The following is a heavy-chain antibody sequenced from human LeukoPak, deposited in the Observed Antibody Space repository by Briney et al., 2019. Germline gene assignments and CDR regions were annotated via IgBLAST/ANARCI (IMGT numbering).Heavy chain of an antibody. Sequence: TLSLTCTVSGGSVISGSYYWSWIRQPAGKGLEWIGRIYATGSTNYNPSLQSRVNISVDTSKNQLPLNLRSVTAADTALYYCARSHYYERYFDDWGQGALVTVSS. CDR1: GGSVISGSYY. J-gene: IGHJ4*02. V-gene: IGHV4-61*02. CDR3: ARSHYYERYFDD. D-gene: IGHD3-16*01. CDR2: IYATGST.